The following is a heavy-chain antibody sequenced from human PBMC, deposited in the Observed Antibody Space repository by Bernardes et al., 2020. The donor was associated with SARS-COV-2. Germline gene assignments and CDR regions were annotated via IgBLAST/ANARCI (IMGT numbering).Heavy chain of an antibody. CDR1: GFTFSSYW. CDR2: ISGSGGRT. D-gene: IGHD2-2*01. CDR3: VKTSVVVPVGGGF. Sequence: GGSLRLSCAASGFTFSSYWMSWVRQAPGKGLEWVSAISGSGGRTYYADSVKGRFTISRDNSMNTLYLQMNSLRAEDTAIYYCVKTSVVVPVGGGFWGQGTLVTVSS. V-gene: IGHV3-23*01. J-gene: IGHJ4*02.